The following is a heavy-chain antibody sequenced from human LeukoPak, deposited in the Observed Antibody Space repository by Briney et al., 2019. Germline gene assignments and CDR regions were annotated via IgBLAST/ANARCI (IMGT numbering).Heavy chain of an antibody. CDR3: AKDPRYYDILTGSSY. D-gene: IGHD3-9*01. CDR1: GFTFSSYA. Sequence: GGSLRLSCAASGFTFSSYAMSWVRQAPGKGLEWVAAISGSGGSTYYADSVKGRFTISRDNSKNTLYLQMNSLRAEDTAVYYCAKDPRYYDILTGSSYWGQGTLVTVSS. J-gene: IGHJ4*02. V-gene: IGHV3-23*01. CDR2: ISGSGGST.